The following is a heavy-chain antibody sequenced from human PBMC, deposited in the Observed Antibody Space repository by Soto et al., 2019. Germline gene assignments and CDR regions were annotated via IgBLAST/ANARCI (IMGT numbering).Heavy chain of an antibody. CDR1: GGSISSYY. CDR3: ARVGRYYYDSSGYSWIDY. D-gene: IGHD3-22*01. J-gene: IGHJ4*02. CDR2: IYYSGST. V-gene: IGHV4-59*01. Sequence: SETLSLTCTVSGGSISSYYWSWIRQSPGKGLEWIGYIYYSGSTNYNPSLKSRVTISVDTSKNQFSLKLSSVTAADTAVYYCARVGRYYYDSSGYSWIDYWGQGTLVTVSS.